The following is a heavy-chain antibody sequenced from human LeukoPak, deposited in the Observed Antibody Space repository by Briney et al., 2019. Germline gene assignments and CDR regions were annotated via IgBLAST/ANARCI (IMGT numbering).Heavy chain of an antibody. CDR2: ISNSGTTM. CDR3: ARDSSSWYY. CDR1: GFTFSDYY. Sequence: PGGSLRLSCAVSGFTFSDYYMSWIRQAPGKGLEWVSYISNSGTTMYYADSVKGRFTISRDNAKNSLYLQMNSLRADDTAVYYCARDSSSWYYWGQGTLVTVSS. V-gene: IGHV3-11*01. J-gene: IGHJ4*02. D-gene: IGHD6-13*01.